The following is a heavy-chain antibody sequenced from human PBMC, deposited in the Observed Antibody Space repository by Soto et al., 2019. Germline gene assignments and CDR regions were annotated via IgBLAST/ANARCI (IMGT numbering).Heavy chain of an antibody. V-gene: IGHV3-30*03. CDR2: ISYDGSNK. J-gene: IGHJ4*02. Sequence: GGSLRLSCAASGFTFSSYGMHWVRQAPGKGLEWVAVISYDGSNKYYADSVKGRFTISRDNVQNSLYLQMNSLRAEDTAVYFCARDISSHTSEYSDFDYWGQGTVVTVPS. CDR1: GFTFSSYG. CDR3: ARDISSHTSEYSDFDY. D-gene: IGHD3-22*01.